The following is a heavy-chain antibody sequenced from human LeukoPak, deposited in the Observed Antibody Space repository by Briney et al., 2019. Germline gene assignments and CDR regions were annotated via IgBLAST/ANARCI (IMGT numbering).Heavy chain of an antibody. V-gene: IGHV3-23*01. CDR1: GFTFGSYA. CDR2: ISGSGGGGRT. D-gene: IGHD2-21*02. CDR3: AKRDRPCSGDCSAPYYFDY. Sequence: GGSLRLSCAASGFTFGSYAMSWVRQPPGKGLEWVSAISGSGGGGRTYHADSVKGRFTISRDNSKSTLYLQMNSLRAEDTAVYYCAKRDRPCSGDCSAPYYFDYWGQGTLVTVSS. J-gene: IGHJ4*02.